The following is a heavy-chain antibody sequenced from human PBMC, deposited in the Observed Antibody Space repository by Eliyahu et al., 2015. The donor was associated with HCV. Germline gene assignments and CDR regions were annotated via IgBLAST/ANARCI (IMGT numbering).Heavy chain of an antibody. J-gene: IGHJ4*02. CDR1: GFPFSDFD. CDR3: SRDLLPFRNTRGSFAF. V-gene: IGHV3-9*01. Sequence: EGQLVASGGGLIQPGGSLRLSCVASGFPFSDFDMHWVRQVPGQGLEWLSSIVYSGSTVDYAESVRGRFTISRDNAHRSLFLQMNSLRSEDTALYFCSRDLLPFRNTRGSFAFWGQGIQVSVSS. D-gene: IGHD2-2*01. CDR2: IVYSGSTV.